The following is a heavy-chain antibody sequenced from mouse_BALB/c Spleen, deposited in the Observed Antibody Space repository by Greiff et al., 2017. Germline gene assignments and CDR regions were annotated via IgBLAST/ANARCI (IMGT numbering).Heavy chain of an antibody. CDR2: FYPGSGSI. CDR3: ARHEEEGYDYEWYFDY. D-gene: IGHD2-4*01. V-gene: IGHV1-62-2*01. CDR1: GYTFTEYT. Sequence: QVQLQQSGAELVKPGASVKLSCKASGYTFTEYTIHWVKQRSGQGLEWIGWFYPGSGSIKYNEKFKDKATLTADKSSSTVYLELSRLTSEDSAVYFYARHEEEGYDYEWYFDYWGQGTTLTVSS. J-gene: IGHJ2*01.